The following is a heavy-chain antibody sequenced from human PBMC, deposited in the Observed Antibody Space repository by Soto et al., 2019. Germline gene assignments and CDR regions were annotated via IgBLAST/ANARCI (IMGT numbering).Heavy chain of an antibody. CDR3: ARQAAAGTSGYYYYGMDV. J-gene: IGHJ6*02. CDR1: GGTFSSYA. Sequence: GASVKVSCKASGGTFSSYAISWVRQAPGQGLEWMGGIIPIFGTANYAQKFQGRVTITADESTSTAYMELSSLRSEDTAVYYCARQAAAGTSGYYYYGMDVWGQGTTVTVSS. D-gene: IGHD6-13*01. V-gene: IGHV1-69*13. CDR2: IIPIFGTA.